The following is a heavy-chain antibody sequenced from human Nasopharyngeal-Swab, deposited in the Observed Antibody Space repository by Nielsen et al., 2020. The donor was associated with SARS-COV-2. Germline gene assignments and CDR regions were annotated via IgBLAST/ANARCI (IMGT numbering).Heavy chain of an antibody. CDR1: GFAFDDYA. CDR2: ISWNGGSV. Sequence: GGSLRLSCAASGFAFDDYAMHWVRQAPGKGLEWASSISWNGGSVGHADSVQGRFTISRDNAKNSLYLQMNRLRAEDTALYYCTRKGPLSGVYYWGRGTLVTVSS. D-gene: IGHD7-27*01. CDR3: TRKGPLSGVYY. J-gene: IGHJ4*02. V-gene: IGHV3-9*01.